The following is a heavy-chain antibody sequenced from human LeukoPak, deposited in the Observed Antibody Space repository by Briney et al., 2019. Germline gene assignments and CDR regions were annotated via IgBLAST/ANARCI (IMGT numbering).Heavy chain of an antibody. V-gene: IGHV4-4*02. J-gene: IGHJ4*02. CDR3: ARCGTSCYNPPGY. CDR1: GGSISSSNW. Sequence: PSGTLSLTCAVSGGSISSSNWWSWVRQPPGKGLEWIGEIYHSGSTNYNPSLKSRVTISVDKSKNQFSLKLSSVTAADTAVYYCARCGTSCYNPPGYWGQGTLVTVSS. D-gene: IGHD2-2*02. CDR2: IYHSGST.